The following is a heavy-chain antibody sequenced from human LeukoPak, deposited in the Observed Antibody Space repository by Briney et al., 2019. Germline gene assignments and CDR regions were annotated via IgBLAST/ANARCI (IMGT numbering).Heavy chain of an antibody. J-gene: IGHJ2*01. CDR1: GYSFTNYW. CDR2: IYPGDSDT. D-gene: IGHD3-16*02. V-gene: IGHV5-51*01. CDR3: ARRLWELSSFPEGYFDL. Sequence: GESLKISCKGSGYSFTNYWIGWVRQMPGKGLEWMGIIYPGDSDTRYSPSFQGQVTISADKSISTAYLQWNSLKASDTAMYYCARRLWELSSFPEGYFDLWGRGTLVTVSS.